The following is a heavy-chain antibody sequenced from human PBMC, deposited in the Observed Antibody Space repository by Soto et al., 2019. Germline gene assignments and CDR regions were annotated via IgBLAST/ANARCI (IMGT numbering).Heavy chain of an antibody. CDR3: ANFLRPGVPAAAISDAFDI. CDR1: GGSISSSSYY. J-gene: IGHJ3*02. D-gene: IGHD2-2*01. V-gene: IGHV4-39*01. Sequence: ASETLSLTCTVSGGSISSSSYYWGWIRQPPGKGLEWIGSIYYSGSTYYNPSLKSRVTISVDTSKNQFSLKLSSVTAADTAVYYCANFLRPGVPAAAISDAFDIWGQGTMVTVSS. CDR2: IYYSGST.